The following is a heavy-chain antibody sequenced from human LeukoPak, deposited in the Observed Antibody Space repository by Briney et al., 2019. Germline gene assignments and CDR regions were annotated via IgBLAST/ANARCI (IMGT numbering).Heavy chain of an antibody. CDR3: AKEYYSDY. Sequence: GGSLRLSCVGSGVTLSNYWMYWVRQGPEKGLVWVSRISGDGRTTDYADSGKGRFTTFRDNAKNTLYLQMNSLRAEDTAVYYCAKEYYSDYWGQGTLVTVSS. V-gene: IGHV3-74*01. CDR1: GVTLSNYW. CDR2: ISGDGRTT. J-gene: IGHJ4*02.